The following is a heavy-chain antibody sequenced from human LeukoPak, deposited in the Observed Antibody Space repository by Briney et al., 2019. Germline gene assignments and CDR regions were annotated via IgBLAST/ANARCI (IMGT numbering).Heavy chain of an antibody. CDR1: GYTFINYY. CDR2: INPSDGST. CDR3: ASTSVPSYLVGLDY. Sequence: ASVKVSCKASGYTFINYYTPWVRQAPGQGLEWMGVINPSDGSTSYAQKFQGRATMTRDTSTTTVYMELSSLRSEDTAVYYCASTSVPSYLVGLDYWGQGTLVTVSS. J-gene: IGHJ4*02. D-gene: IGHD1-26*01. V-gene: IGHV1-46*01.